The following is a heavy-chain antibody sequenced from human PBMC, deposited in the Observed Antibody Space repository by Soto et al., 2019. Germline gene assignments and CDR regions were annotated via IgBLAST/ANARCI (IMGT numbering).Heavy chain of an antibody. CDR1: GFSCSTYG. D-gene: IGHD1-26*01. J-gene: IGHJ4*02. CDR3: AKGFGNYCAFDY. Sequence: QVHLVESGGGVVQPGRSLRLSCAASGFSCSTYGMHWVRQAPGKGLEWVAFISNGGSNKYYADSVKGRFTISRDNSKNTLYLQMNSLRAEDTAVYYCAKGFGNYCAFDYWGQGTLVTVSS. V-gene: IGHV3-30*18. CDR2: ISNGGSNK.